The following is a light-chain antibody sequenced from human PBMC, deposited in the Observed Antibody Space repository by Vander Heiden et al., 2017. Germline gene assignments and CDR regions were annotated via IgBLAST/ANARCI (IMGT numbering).Light chain of an antibody. CDR3: SSYTSSSTPL. Sequence: QSALTQPASVSGSPGQSITISCPGTSSDVGGYNYVSWYQQHPGNAPKLMIYEVSNRPSGVSNRFSGSKSGNTASLTISGLQAEDDADYYCSSYTSSSTPLFGGGTKLTVL. V-gene: IGLV2-14*01. J-gene: IGLJ2*01. CDR2: EVS. CDR1: SSDVGGYNY.